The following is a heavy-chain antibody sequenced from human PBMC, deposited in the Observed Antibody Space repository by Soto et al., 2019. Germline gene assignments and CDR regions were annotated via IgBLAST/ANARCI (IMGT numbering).Heavy chain of an antibody. CDR1: GGSISSSNW. D-gene: IGHD6-13*01. CDR2: IYHSEST. V-gene: IGHV4-4*02. Sequence: PSETLSLTCAVSGGSISSSNWWSWVRPPPGKGLEWIGEIYHSESTNYNPSLKSRVTISVDKSKNQFSLKLSSVTAADTAVYYCARGLDSSSWSVVWFDPWGQGTLVTLSS. CDR3: ARGLDSSSWSVVWFDP. J-gene: IGHJ5*02.